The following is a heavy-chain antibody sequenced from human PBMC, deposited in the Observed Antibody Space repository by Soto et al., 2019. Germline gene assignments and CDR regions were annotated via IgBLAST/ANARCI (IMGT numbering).Heavy chain of an antibody. Sequence: QVQLAQSGAELKKPGASVKVSCQASGYTFTNYYMHWVRQSPGQGLEWMGEINPGNATPRYPQKCQGNITVTSDTSTCTVCLGPTSLTADDADFCYCARASSSGSEGCGVLNVWGHWTTVSTSS. J-gene: IGHJ3*01. CDR1: GYTFTNYY. V-gene: IGHV1-46*01. CDR3: ARASSSGSEGCGVLNV. CDR2: INPGNATP. D-gene: IGHD3-10*01.